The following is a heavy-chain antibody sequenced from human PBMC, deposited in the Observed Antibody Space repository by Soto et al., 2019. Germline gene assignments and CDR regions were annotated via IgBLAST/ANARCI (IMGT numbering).Heavy chain of an antibody. Sequence: EERLSESGGGLVQPGGSLRLSCGGAGFTFSTFAMSWVRQAPGKGLEWVSGISNSGAGTYYADSVKGRFTISRDNSKNTVYLQMNSLRAEDTAVYYCARDPIHRASYGSFFISWGQGTLVTVSS. V-gene: IGHV3-23*01. D-gene: IGHD3-3*01. CDR2: ISNSGAGT. CDR1: GFTFSTFA. CDR3: ARDPIHRASYGSFFIS. J-gene: IGHJ5*02.